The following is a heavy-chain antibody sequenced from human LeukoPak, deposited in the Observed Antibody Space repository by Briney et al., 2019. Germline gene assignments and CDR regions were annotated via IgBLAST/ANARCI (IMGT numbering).Heavy chain of an antibody. J-gene: IGHJ4*02. V-gene: IGHV3-23*01. CDR3: AKDPLYSGSYYFDY. Sequence: GGSLRLSCAASGFTFSSYAMSWVRQAPGKGLEWVSAISGSGGSTYYADSVKGRFTISRDSSKNTLYLQMNSLRAEDTAVYYCAKDPLYSGSYYFDYWGQGTLVTVSS. CDR1: GFTFSSYA. CDR2: ISGSGGST. D-gene: IGHD1-26*01.